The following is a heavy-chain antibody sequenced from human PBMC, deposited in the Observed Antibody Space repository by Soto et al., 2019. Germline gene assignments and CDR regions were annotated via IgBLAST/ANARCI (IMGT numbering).Heavy chain of an antibody. Sequence: TATLCATCNVSCGSISSYYWTWVRQSPGKELEWIGYMYYNGNINYNPSLKSRVTISIDTSKNQFSLTLKSVTAADTAGYNCASRGNWFDP. V-gene: IGHV4-59*01. CDR1: CGSISSYY. J-gene: IGHJ5*02. CDR2: MYYNGNI. CDR3: ASRGNWFDP.